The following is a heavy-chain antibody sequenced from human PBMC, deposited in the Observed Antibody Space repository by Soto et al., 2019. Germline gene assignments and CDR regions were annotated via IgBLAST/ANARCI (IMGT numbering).Heavy chain of an antibody. Sequence: QLQLQESGPGLVKPSETLSLTCTVSGGSISSSSYYWGWIRQPPGKGLEWIGSIYYSGSTYYNPFLKCRVTIYVDTSKNQFSLKLSSVTAADTAVYYCARQSTVTTFIYYYYGMDVWGQGTTVTVSS. V-gene: IGHV4-39*01. CDR1: GGSISSSSYY. CDR2: IYYSGST. J-gene: IGHJ6*02. CDR3: ARQSTVTTFIYYYYGMDV. D-gene: IGHD4-17*01.